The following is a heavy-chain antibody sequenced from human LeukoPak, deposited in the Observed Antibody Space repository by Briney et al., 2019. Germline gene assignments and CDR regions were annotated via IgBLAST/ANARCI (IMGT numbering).Heavy chain of an antibody. D-gene: IGHD3-9*01. V-gene: IGHV4-39*01. CDR3: ARLGKGILTGHTIDY. J-gene: IGHJ4*02. CDR2: IYYSGST. CDR1: GGSISSSSYY. Sequence: SETLSLTCTVSGGSISSSSYYWGWIRQPPGKGREWIGSIYYSGSTYYNPSLKSRVTISVDTSKNQFSLKLSSVTAADTAVYYCARLGKGILTGHTIDYWGQGTLVTVSS.